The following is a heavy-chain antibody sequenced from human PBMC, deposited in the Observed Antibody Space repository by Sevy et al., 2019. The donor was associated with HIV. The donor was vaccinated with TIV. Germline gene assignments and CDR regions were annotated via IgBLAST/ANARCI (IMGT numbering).Heavy chain of an antibody. CDR2: INSDGNYR. CDR3: ARESRGSLEGFDI. V-gene: IGHV3-74*01. CDR1: GFTFSTYW. J-gene: IGHJ3*02. D-gene: IGHD1-26*01. Sequence: GSLRLSCAASGFTFSTYWMHWVRQAPGKGLVWVSRINSDGNYRSYVESVEGRFTISRDNAQNTLFLQMSSLRVEDTAVYYCARESRGSLEGFDIWGQRTMVTVSS.